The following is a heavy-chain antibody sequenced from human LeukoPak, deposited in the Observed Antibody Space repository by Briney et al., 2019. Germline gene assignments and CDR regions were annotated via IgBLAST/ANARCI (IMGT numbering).Heavy chain of an antibody. CDR2: IWYDGTNK. CDR3: ATLGSGTYYSLYYFDY. D-gene: IGHD3-10*01. V-gene: IGHV3-33*01. J-gene: IGHJ4*02. Sequence: GGSLILSCAASGFTFINYDIHWVRQPPGTGLGGVAVIWYDGTNKYYADSVRGRFTISRDNSKDTLYLQMNSLRAEDTAVYYCATLGSGTYYSLYYFDYWGQGTLVTVSS. CDR1: GFTFINYD.